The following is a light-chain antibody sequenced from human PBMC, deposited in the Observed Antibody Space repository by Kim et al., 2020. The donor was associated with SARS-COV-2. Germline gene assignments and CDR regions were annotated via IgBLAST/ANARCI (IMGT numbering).Light chain of an antibody. Sequence: EIVLTQSPATLSLSPGERAILSCRASQSVSNFLAWYQQKPGQAPRLLIYDASNRATGIPARFSGVGSGTDFTLTISSLQPEDFATYYCQHRSSRPLTFGGGTKVDIK. J-gene: IGKJ4*01. V-gene: IGKV3-11*01. CDR2: DAS. CDR1: QSVSNF. CDR3: QHRSSRPLT.